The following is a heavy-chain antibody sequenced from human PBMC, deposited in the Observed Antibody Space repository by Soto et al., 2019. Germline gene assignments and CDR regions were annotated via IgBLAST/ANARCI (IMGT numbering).Heavy chain of an antibody. V-gene: IGHV3-11*05. D-gene: IGHD3-9*01. CDR3: ARPSSFFDSYYFAY. J-gene: IGHJ4*02. Sequence: QVQLVESGGGLVKPGGSLRLSCAASGFTFSEYYMSWIRQAPAKGLEWVSYISSSSSYTNYADSVKGRFTISRDNAKNSLYLQMNSLRAEDTAVYYCARPSSFFDSYYFAYWGQGTLVTVSS. CDR2: ISSSSSYT. CDR1: GFTFSEYY.